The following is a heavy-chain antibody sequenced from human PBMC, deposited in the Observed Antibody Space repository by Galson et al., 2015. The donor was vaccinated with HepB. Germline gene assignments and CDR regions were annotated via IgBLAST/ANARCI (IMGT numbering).Heavy chain of an antibody. CDR2: IDWDDDK. CDR3: ARFPTVAGTYSNGMDV. CDR1: GFSLSTRGMR. V-gene: IGHV2-70*04. D-gene: IGHD4-23*01. Sequence: PALVKPTQTLTLTCTFSGFSLSTRGMRVSWIRQPPGKALEWLARIDWDDDKFYSTSLKTRLTISKDTSKNQVLLTMTNMDPVDTATYYCARFPTVAGTYSNGMDVWGQGTLVTVSS. J-gene: IGHJ6*02.